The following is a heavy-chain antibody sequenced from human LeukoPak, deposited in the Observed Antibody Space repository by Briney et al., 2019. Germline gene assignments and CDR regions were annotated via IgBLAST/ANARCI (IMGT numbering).Heavy chain of an antibody. CDR1: GGSISSYY. Sequence: SETLSLTCTVSGGSISSYYWSWIRQLPGKGLEWIGYIYYSGSTNYNPSLKSRVTISVDTSKNQFSLKLSSVTAADTAVYYCARGEYSYANYWYFDLWGRGTPVTVSS. CDR3: ARGEYSYANYWYFDL. CDR2: IYYSGST. D-gene: IGHD5-18*01. V-gene: IGHV4-59*01. J-gene: IGHJ2*01.